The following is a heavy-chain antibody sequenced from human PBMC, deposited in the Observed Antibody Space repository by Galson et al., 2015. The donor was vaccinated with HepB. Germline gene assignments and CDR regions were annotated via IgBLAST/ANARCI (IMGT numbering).Heavy chain of an antibody. J-gene: IGHJ4*02. Sequence: SVKVSCKASGYTFTSYGISWVRQAPGQGLEWMGWIGAYNGNTNYAQKLQGRVTMTTDTSTSTAYMELRSLRSDDTAVYYCARGDWVAVAGTGGFDYWGQGTLVTVSS. V-gene: IGHV1-18*04. D-gene: IGHD6-19*01. CDR1: GYTFTSYG. CDR2: IGAYNGNT. CDR3: ARGDWVAVAGTGGFDY.